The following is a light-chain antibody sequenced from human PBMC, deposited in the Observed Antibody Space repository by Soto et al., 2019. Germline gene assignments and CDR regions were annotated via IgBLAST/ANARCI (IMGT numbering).Light chain of an antibody. Sequence: SVLTQPASVSTAPGQKVTITKSRDTSNTLHNFVSWYQQLPGAAPKLLIYEDNKRPSGIPDRFSGSKFGTSVTLAITGLQTGDEADYYCGTWDTNLSAYVFGTGTKVTVL. CDR2: EDN. J-gene: IGLJ1*01. V-gene: IGLV1-51*02. CDR1: TSNTLHNF. CDR3: GTWDTNLSAYV.